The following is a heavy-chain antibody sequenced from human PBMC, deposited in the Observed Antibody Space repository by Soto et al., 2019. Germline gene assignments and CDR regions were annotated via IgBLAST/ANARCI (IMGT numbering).Heavy chain of an antibody. Sequence: ASVKVSCKASGFTFTDYSFHWVRQAPGQGLEWMGWINPKSGVTKYAQKFQGRVTMTRDTSISTAYMDLSRLRYDDTALYYCASLNWRGWYFDLWGRGTMVTVS. CDR1: GFTFTDYS. D-gene: IGHD2-8*02. V-gene: IGHV1-2*02. CDR2: INPKSGVT. CDR3: ASLNWRGWYFDL. J-gene: IGHJ2*01.